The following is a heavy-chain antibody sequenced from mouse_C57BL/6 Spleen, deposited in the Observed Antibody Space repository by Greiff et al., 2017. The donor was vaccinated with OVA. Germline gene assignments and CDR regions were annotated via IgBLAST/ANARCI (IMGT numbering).Heavy chain of an antibody. D-gene: IGHD4-1*01. Sequence: VQLQQSGPELVKPGASVKISCKASGYTFTDYYMNWVKQSHGKSLEWIGDINPNNGGTSYNQKFKGKATLTVDKSSSTAYMELRSLTSEDSAVYYCARGVWDEDYWGQGTTLTVSS. V-gene: IGHV1-26*01. CDR3: ARGVWDEDY. J-gene: IGHJ2*01. CDR1: GYTFTDYY. CDR2: INPNNGGT.